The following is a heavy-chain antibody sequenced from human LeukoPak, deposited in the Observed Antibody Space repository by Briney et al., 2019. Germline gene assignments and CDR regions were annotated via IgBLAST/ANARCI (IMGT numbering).Heavy chain of an antibody. CDR1: GFTFSSYG. V-gene: IGHV3-30*02. D-gene: IGHD6-13*01. CDR2: IRYDGSNK. CDR3: VRAAAGPPVN. J-gene: IGHJ4*02. Sequence: GGSLRLSCAASGFTFSSYGMHWVRQTPGKGLEWVAFIRYDGSNKYYADSVKGRFTISRDNSKNTLYLQMNSLRAEDTAVYYCVRAAAGPPVNWGQGTLVTVSS.